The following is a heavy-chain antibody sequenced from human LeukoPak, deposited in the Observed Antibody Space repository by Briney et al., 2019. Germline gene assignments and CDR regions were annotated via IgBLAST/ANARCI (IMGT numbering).Heavy chain of an antibody. CDR2: IYYSGST. V-gene: IGHV4-59*11. J-gene: IGHJ4*02. Sequence: SETLSLTCTVSGGSISSHYWSWIRQPPGKGLEWIGYIYYSGSTNYNPSLKSRVTISVDTSKNQFSLKLSSVTAADTAVYYCARGPTLPKYQLPLPGFDYWGQGTLVTVSS. D-gene: IGHD2-2*01. CDR3: ARGPTLPKYQLPLPGFDY. CDR1: GGSISSHY.